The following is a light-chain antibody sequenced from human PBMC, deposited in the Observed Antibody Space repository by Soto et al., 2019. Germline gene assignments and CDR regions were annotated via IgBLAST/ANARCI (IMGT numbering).Light chain of an antibody. J-gene: IGKJ1*01. CDR2: GAS. V-gene: IGKV1-39*01. CDR1: QSISSS. CDR3: QQSYRTPRT. Sequence: DIQMTQSPSSLSASVGDRVTITCRASQSISSSLNWYQQTPGKAPRLLIYGASSLQSGVPSRFSGSGSGTDFTLTISSLQPEDFATYYCQQSYRTPRTFGQGTKVDIK.